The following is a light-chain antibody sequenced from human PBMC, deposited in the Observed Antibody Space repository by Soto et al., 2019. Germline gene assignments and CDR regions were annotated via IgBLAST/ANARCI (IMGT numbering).Light chain of an antibody. CDR3: QQYNNWPL. J-gene: IGKJ1*01. V-gene: IGKV3-15*01. CDR2: GAS. Sequence: EIVMTQSPATLSVSPGERATLSCRASQSVSSNLAWYQQKPGQAPRLLIYGASTRATVIPARFSGSGSGTEFTLTISSLQSEDFAVYYCQQYNNWPLFGQGTKVEIK. CDR1: QSVSSN.